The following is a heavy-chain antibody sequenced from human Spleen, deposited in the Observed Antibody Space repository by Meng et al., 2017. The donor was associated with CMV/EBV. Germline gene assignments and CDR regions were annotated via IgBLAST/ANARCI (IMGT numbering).Heavy chain of an antibody. V-gene: IGHV3-73*01. D-gene: IGHD3-3*01. Sequence: TFSGFAMHWARQASGKGLEWIGRIRSKANSYATAYGASVKGRFTISRDDSENTAYLQMKSLKTEDMAVYYCTRAYDFWSGDYTGGVDYWGQGILVTVSS. J-gene: IGHJ4*02. CDR2: IRSKANSYAT. CDR3: TRAYDFWSGDYTGGVDY. CDR1: TFSGFA.